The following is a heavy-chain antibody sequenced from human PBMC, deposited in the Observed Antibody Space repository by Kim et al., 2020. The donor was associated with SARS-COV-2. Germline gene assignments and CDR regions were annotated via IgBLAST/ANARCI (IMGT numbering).Heavy chain of an antibody. Sequence: GGSLRLSCAASGFTFSNYAMHWVRQAPGRGLEWVSRISGSGDDTKSADSVKGRFTISRDNSKNTLYLQMHSLGAEDMAVYYCAKSDCGRIGCKRLPDWGQGTLVTVSS. D-gene: IGHD2-21*01. V-gene: IGHV3-23*01. CDR2: ISGSGDDT. J-gene: IGHJ4*02. CDR1: GFTFSNYA. CDR3: AKSDCGRIGCKRLPD.